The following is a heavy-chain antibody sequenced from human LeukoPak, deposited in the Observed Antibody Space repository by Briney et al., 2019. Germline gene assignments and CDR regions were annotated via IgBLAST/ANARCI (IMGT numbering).Heavy chain of an antibody. CDR1: GFTFSSYS. D-gene: IGHD6-19*01. V-gene: IGHV3-48*01. CDR3: ARDNVAGTDYYYGMDV. Sequence: GGSLRLSRAASGFTFSSYSMNWVRQAPGKGLEWVSYISSSSSTIYYADSVKGRFTISRDNAKNSLYLQMNSLRAEDTAVYYCARDNVAGTDYYYGMDVWGQGTTVTVSS. CDR2: ISSSSSTI. J-gene: IGHJ6*02.